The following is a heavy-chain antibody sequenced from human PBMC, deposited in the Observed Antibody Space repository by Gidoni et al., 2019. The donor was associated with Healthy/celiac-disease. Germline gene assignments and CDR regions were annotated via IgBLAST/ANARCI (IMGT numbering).Heavy chain of an antibody. Sequence: QVQLVQSGAEVKKPGASVKVPCKVSGYTLTELSMHWVRQAPGKGLEWMGGFDPEDGETIYAQKFQGRVTMTEDTSTDTAYMELSSLRSEDTAVYYCATDYNGCTNGVCHLTSWFDPWGQGTLVTVSS. CDR3: ATDYNGCTNGVCHLTSWFDP. CDR2: FDPEDGET. V-gene: IGHV1-24*01. J-gene: IGHJ5*02. D-gene: IGHD2-8*01. CDR1: GYTLTELS.